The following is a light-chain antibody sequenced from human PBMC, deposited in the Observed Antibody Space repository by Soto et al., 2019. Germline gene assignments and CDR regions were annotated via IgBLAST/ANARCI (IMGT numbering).Light chain of an antibody. CDR3: QQRSDRLS. Sequence: VVLTQSPATLSLSLGESAALSCRASQSVGSNLAWYQQKRGQAPRLLIYDATERATGIPARFTGSRSGTDFTLSISSLEPDDFAVYYCQQRSDRLSVGGGTVVEI. CDR1: QSVGSN. J-gene: IGKJ4*01. V-gene: IGKV3-11*01. CDR2: DAT.